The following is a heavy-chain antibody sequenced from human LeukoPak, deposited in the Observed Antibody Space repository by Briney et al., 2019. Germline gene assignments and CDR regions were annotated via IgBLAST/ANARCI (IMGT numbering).Heavy chain of an antibody. J-gene: IGHJ5*02. CDR3: ARRLLRRGWFDP. D-gene: IGHD2-15*01. CDR1: GYTFTGYY. CDR2: INPSGGST. V-gene: IGHV1-46*01. Sequence: GASVKVSCKASGYTFTGYYMHWVRQAPGQGLEWMGWINPSGGSTSYAQKFQGRVTMTRDMSTSTVYMELSSLRSEDTAVYYCARRLLRRGWFDPWGQGTLVTVSS.